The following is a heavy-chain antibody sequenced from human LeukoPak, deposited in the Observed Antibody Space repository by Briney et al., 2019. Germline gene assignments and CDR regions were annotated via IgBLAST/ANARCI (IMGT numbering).Heavy chain of an antibody. Sequence: GGSLRLPCAASGFSFSSYAMSWVRQAPGKGLEWVSYITGSDGRTWYPDSVKGRLTISRDNSKNMLYLQMNNLRAEDTAVYYCARDRRFPDDVFDIWGQGTMVTVSS. CDR1: GFSFSSYA. D-gene: IGHD2-21*01. V-gene: IGHV3-23*01. J-gene: IGHJ3*02. CDR2: ITGSDGRT. CDR3: ARDRRFPDDVFDI.